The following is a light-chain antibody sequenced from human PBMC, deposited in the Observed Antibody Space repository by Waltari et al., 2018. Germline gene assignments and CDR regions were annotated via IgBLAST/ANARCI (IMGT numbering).Light chain of an antibody. CDR1: QSISNY. J-gene: IGKJ2*01. CDR2: VAS. CDR3: QQSYNAPYT. Sequence: DIQMTQSPSSLPASVGDRVTITSRPSQSISNYLNWYQHKPGEAPKLLVYVASNLQRGVPSRFSGSGSETDFTLTISSLQLEDFATYYCQQSYNAPYTFGQGTNVEIK. V-gene: IGKV1-39*01.